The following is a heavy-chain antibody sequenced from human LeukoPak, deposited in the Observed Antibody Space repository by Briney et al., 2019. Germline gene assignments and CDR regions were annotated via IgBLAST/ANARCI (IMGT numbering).Heavy chain of an antibody. CDR3: AVNYYDSTSLSFNY. Sequence: ASVEVSCKASGYTFTGYDMHWVRQAPGQGLEWMGWINPNNGGTNYAQKFQDRVTMTRDTFISTAYMDLSRLRSDDTAVYYCAVNYYDSTSLSFNYWGQATLVTVSS. D-gene: IGHD3-22*01. CDR2: INPNNGGT. J-gene: IGHJ4*02. CDR1: GYTFTGYD. V-gene: IGHV1-2*02.